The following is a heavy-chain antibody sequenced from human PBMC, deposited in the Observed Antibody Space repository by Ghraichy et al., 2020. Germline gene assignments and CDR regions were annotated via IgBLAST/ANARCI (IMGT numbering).Heavy chain of an antibody. CDR2: INHSGST. Sequence: SETLSLTCAVYGGSFSGYYWSWIRQPPGKGLEWIGEINHSGSTNYNPSLKSRVTISVDTSKNQFSLKLSSVTAADTAVYYCARAERITIFGVVRFLPLDYWGQGTLVTVSS. CDR3: ARAERITIFGVVRFLPLDY. J-gene: IGHJ4*02. V-gene: IGHV4-34*01. D-gene: IGHD3-3*01. CDR1: GGSFSGYY.